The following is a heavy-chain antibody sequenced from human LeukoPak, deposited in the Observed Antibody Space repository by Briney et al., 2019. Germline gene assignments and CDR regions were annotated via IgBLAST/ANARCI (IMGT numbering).Heavy chain of an antibody. J-gene: IGHJ3*02. D-gene: IGHD2-15*01. CDR2: IYYSGST. CDR1: GGSISSYY. Sequence: SETLSLTCTVSGGSISSYYWSWIRQPPGKGLEWIGYIYYSGSTNYNPSLTSRVTISVDTSKNQFSLKLSSVTAADTAVYYCARVYCSGGSCYSADDAFDIWGQGTMVTVSS. CDR3: ARVYCSGGSCYSADDAFDI. V-gene: IGHV4-59*01.